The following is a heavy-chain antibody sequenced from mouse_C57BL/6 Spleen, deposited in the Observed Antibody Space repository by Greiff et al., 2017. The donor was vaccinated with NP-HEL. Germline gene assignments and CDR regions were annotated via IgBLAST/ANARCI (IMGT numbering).Heavy chain of an antibody. J-gene: IGHJ1*03. D-gene: IGHD2-4*01. CDR2: IDPEDGDT. CDR3: TPPLYDYDEGYWYFDV. Sequence: VQLQQSGAELVRPGASVKLSCTASGFNIKDYYMHWVKQRPEQGLEWIGRIDPEDGDTEYAPKFQGKATMTADTSSNTAYLQLSSLTSEDTAVYYCTPPLYDYDEGYWYFDVWGTGTTVTVSS. CDR1: GFNIKDYY. V-gene: IGHV14-1*01.